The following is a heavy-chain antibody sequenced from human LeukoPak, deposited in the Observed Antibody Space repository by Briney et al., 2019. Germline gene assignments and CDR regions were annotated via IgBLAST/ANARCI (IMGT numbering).Heavy chain of an antibody. CDR2: IYSGGRT. CDR3: ARSEGVGLFFDY. Sequence: GGSLRLSCAASGLTVSSNYLSWVRQAPGKGLEWVSIIYSGGRTYHGDSVKGRFTISRDNSKNTLYLQMSSLRTEDTAIYYCARSEGVGLFFDYWGQGTLVAVSS. V-gene: IGHV3-53*01. D-gene: IGHD1-26*01. CDR1: GLTVSSNY. J-gene: IGHJ4*02.